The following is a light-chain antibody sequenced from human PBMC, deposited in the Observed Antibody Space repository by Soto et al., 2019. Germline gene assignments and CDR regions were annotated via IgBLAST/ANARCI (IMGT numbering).Light chain of an antibody. CDR2: GNS. CDR3: QSYDSSLSGVI. J-gene: IGLJ2*01. V-gene: IGLV1-40*01. Sequence: QSVLTQPPSVSGARGQRVTISCTGSSSNIGAGYDVHWYQQLPGTAPKLLIYGNSNRPSGVPDRFSGSKSGTSASLAITGLQAEDDDDYYCQSYDSSLSGVIFGGGTKLTVL. CDR1: SSNIGAGYD.